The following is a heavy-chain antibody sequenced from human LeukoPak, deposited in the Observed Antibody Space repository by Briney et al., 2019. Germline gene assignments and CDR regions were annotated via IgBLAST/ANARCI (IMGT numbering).Heavy chain of an antibody. D-gene: IGHD1-1*01. CDR3: ASFAGSPPYYFDY. CDR2: IHHSGNT. V-gene: IGHV4-38-2*01. Sequence: SETLSLTCAVSGYSIRNGYYWGWIRQPPGKGLEWIGSIHHSGNTYYNPSLKSRVTISVDTSKSQFSLKLSSVTAADTALYYCASFAGSPPYYFDYWGQGTLVTVSS. CDR1: GYSIRNGYY. J-gene: IGHJ4*02.